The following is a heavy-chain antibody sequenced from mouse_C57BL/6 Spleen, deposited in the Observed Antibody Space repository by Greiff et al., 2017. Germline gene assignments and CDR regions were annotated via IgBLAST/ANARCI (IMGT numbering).Heavy chain of an antibody. CDR3: ARAYYGNVYFDY. J-gene: IGHJ2*01. Sequence: VHVKQSGPELVKPGASVKISCKASGYSFTDYNMNWVKQSNGKSLEWIGVINPNYGTTSYNQKFKGKATLTVDQSSSTAYMQLNSLTSEDSAVYYGARAYYGNVYFDYWGQGTTLTVAS. D-gene: IGHD2-1*01. CDR2: INPNYGTT. CDR1: GYSFTDYN. V-gene: IGHV1-39*01.